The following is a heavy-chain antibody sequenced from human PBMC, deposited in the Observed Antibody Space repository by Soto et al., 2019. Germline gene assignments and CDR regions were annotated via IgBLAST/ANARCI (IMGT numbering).Heavy chain of an antibody. CDR2: ISYDGSNK. Sequence: QVQLVESGGGVVQPGRSLRLSCAASGFTFSSYAMHWVRQAPGKGLEWVAVISYDGSNKYYADSVKGRFTISRDNSKNTLYLQMNSLRAEDTAVYYCARVDSSGKKKGVFDIWGQGTMVTVSS. D-gene: IGHD3-22*01. J-gene: IGHJ3*02. CDR3: ARVDSSGKKKGVFDI. V-gene: IGHV3-30-3*01. CDR1: GFTFSSYA.